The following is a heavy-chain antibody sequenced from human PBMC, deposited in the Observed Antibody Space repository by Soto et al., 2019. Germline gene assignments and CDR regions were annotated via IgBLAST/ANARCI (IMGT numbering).Heavy chain of an antibody. J-gene: IGHJ6*02. CDR1: GGTFSSYA. CDR3: ARDKNPYCSGGSCYSRDYYYYYGMAV. CDR2: IIPIFGTA. V-gene: IGHV1-69*13. D-gene: IGHD2-15*01. Sequence: SVKVSCKASGGTFSSYAISWVRQAPGQGLEWMGGIIPIFGTANYAQKFQGRVTITADESTSTAYMELSSLRSEDTAVYYCARDKNPYCSGGSCYSRDYYYYYGMAVWGQGTTVTVSS.